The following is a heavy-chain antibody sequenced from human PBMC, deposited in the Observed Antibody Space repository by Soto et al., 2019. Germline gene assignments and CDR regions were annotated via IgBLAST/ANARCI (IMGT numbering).Heavy chain of an antibody. Sequence: QVKLVESGGGLVKPGGSLRLSCAASGFSFGDSYMSWIRQSAGKGLEWLSYISGGSSYTKYAESVKGRFTISRDNARRSLFLQVNGLRADDTAIYYCAKTRVADSGYYFDHWGQGTMVTVSS. CDR1: GFSFGDSY. CDR2: ISGGSSYT. D-gene: IGHD3-10*01. V-gene: IGHV3-11*05. CDR3: AKTRVADSGYYFDH. J-gene: IGHJ4*02.